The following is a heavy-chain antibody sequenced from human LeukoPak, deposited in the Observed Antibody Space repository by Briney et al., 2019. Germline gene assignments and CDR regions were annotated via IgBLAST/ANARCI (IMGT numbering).Heavy chain of an antibody. V-gene: IGHV3-43*02. CDR3: AKDRGSGWYYFHY. CDR2: ISGDSGST. D-gene: IGHD6-19*01. J-gene: IGHJ4*02. Sequence: GGSPRLSCAASGFTFHDYAMYWVRQAPGKGPEWVSLISGDSGSTDYADFVKGRFTISRDNSQNSVFLQMNSLTSEDTAVYFCAKDRGSGWYYFHYWGQGTLVTVSS. CDR1: GFTFHDYA.